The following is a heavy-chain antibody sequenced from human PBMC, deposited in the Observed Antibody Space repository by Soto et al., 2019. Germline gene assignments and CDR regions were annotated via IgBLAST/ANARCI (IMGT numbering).Heavy chain of an antibody. CDR2: MNPNSGNT. V-gene: IGHV1-8*01. D-gene: IGHD3-3*01. CDR1: GYTFTSYD. CDR3: ARGHHMNDFWSGYKD. J-gene: IGHJ4*02. Sequence: ASVKVSCKASGYTFTSYDINWVQQATGQGLEWMGWMNPNSGNTGYAQKFQGRVTMTRNTSISTAYMELSSLRSEDTAVYYCARGHHMNDFWSGYKDWGQGTLVTVSS.